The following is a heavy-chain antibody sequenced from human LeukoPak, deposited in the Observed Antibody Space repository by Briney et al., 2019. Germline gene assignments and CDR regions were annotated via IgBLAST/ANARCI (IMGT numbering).Heavy chain of an antibody. CDR2: VFNGGST. J-gene: IGHJ4*02. CDR3: ASRPAGSTWYGVFDY. CDR1: GGSTTSHF. V-gene: IGHV4-59*11. D-gene: IGHD6-13*01. Sequence: SETLSLTCTVSGGSTTSHFWSWIRQPPGKGLEWIGYVFNGGSTNYNPSLKSRVTMSIDPSRDQFSLRLSSVTAADTAIYYCASRPAGSTWYGVFDYWSQGTLVTVSS.